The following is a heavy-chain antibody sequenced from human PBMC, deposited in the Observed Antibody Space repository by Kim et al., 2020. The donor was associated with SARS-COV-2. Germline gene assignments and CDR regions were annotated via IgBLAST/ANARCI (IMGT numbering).Heavy chain of an antibody. J-gene: IGHJ3*02. CDR1: GYTLTELS. D-gene: IGHD3-9*01. CDR2: FDPEDGET. CDR3: ATPTLTGYYFDI. V-gene: IGHV1-24*01. Sequence: ASVKVSCKVSGYTLTELSMHWVRQAPGKGLEWMGGFDPEDGETIYAQKFQGRVTMTEDTSTDTAYMELSSLRSEDTAVYYCATPTLTGYYFDIWGQGTMVTVSS.